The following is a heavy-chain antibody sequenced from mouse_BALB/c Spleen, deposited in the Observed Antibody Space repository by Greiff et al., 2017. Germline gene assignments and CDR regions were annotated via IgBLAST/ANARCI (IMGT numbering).Heavy chain of an antibody. CDR1: GFTFSSYA. J-gene: IGHJ2*01. CDR3: ARGEDYYGSSLDY. V-gene: IGHV5-6-5*01. D-gene: IGHD1-1*01. Sequence: EVQRVESGGGLVKPGGSLKLSCAASGFTFSSYAMSWVRQTPEKRLEWVASISSGGSTYYPDSVKGRFTISRDNARNILYLQMSSLRSEDTAMYYCARGEDYYGSSLDYWGQGTTLTVSS. CDR2: ISSGGST.